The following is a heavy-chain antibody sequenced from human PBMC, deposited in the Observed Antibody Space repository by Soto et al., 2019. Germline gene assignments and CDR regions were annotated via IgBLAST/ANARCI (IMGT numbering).Heavy chain of an antibody. Sequence: QIQLVQSGAEVKKPGASVKVSCKASGYTFSSYHITWVRQAPGQGLEWMGWISAYNGNTNYAQNLQGRVTMTTDPSTSTAHMEPRSLRSADTAVYYCARDLPPVDYWGQGTLVTVSS. CDR1: GYTFSSYH. J-gene: IGHJ4*02. CDR3: ARDLPPVDY. V-gene: IGHV1-18*01. CDR2: ISAYNGNT.